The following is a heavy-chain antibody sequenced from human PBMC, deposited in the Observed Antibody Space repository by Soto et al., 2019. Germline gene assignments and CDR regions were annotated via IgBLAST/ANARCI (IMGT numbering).Heavy chain of an antibody. CDR3: VKDVVFWP. CDR1: GYTFTSYA. J-gene: IGHJ4*02. V-gene: IGHV1-3*01. CDR2: INAGNGNT. D-gene: IGHD2-15*01. Sequence: ALVKVSCKASGYTFTSYAMHWVRQAPGQRLEWMGWINAGNGNTKYSQKFQGRFTISRDNSKNTLSLQMSSLRGDDTAMYYCVKDVVFWPWGQGTLVTVSS.